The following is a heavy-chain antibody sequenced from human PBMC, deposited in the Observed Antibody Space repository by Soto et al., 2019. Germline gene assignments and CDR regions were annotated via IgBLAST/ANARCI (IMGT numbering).Heavy chain of an antibody. D-gene: IGHD6-19*01. J-gene: IGHJ4*02. CDR1: GFTFSNAW. Sequence: GGSLRLSCAASGFTFSNAWMSWVRQAPGKGLEWVGRIKSKTDGGTTDYAAPVEGRFTISRDDSKNTLYLQMNSLKTEDTAVYYCTTGASSGWPYYFDYWGQGTLVTVSS. CDR3: TTGASSGWPYYFDY. V-gene: IGHV3-15*01. CDR2: IKSKTDGGTT.